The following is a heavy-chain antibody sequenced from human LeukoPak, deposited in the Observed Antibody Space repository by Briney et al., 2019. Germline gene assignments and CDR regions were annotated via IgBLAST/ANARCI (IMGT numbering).Heavy chain of an antibody. J-gene: IGHJ5*02. D-gene: IGHD2-15*01. CDR1: GYTFTGYY. V-gene: IGHV1-2*02. CDR3: GRTGIGHFSGGSCYPQGWFDP. Sequence: ASVKLFCKASGYTFTGYYMHWVRQAPGQGLEWMGGINPNSGGTNYAQKFQGRVTMTGETSISTAYMELSRLRSDDTAVYYCGRTGIGHFSGGSCYPQGWFDPWGQGTLVTVSS. CDR2: INPNSGGT.